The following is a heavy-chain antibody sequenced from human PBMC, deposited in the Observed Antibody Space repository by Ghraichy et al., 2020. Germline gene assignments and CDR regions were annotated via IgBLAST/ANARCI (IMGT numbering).Heavy chain of an antibody. V-gene: IGHV3-30*18. CDR1: GFTFSSQG. J-gene: IGHJ3*02. Sequence: GGSLRLSCATSGFTFSSQGMHWVRQAPGKGLEWVAVTSNDGRNEYCADSVKGRFTISRDNSKNTLYLQMDSLRPEDTAVYYCAKGISTYNPGGDALDIWGQGTMVTVSS. D-gene: IGHD1-14*01. CDR2: TSNDGRNE. CDR3: AKGISTYNPGGDALDI.